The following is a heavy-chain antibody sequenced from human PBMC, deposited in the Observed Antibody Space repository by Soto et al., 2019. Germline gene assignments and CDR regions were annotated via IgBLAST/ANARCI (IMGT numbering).Heavy chain of an antibody. Sequence: QVQLVESGGGVVQPGRSLRLSCAASGFTFSSYDMHWVRQAPGKGLEWVAIIWSDGSNKYYADSVKGQFTISRDNSKNTLYLQMNSLRAEDTAVYYCERDRAAWGCFDIWGQGTMVTVSS. CDR2: IWSDGSNK. V-gene: IGHV3-33*01. CDR1: GFTFSSYD. J-gene: IGHJ3*02. D-gene: IGHD3-10*01. CDR3: ERDRAAWGCFDI.